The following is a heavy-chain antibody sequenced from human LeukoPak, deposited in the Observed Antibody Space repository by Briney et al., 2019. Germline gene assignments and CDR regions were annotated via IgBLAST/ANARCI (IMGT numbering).Heavy chain of an antibody. D-gene: IGHD2-2*02. CDR1: GFTFGSYW. CDR2: IKQDGSEK. V-gene: IGHV3-7*01. J-gene: IGHJ6*03. CDR3: AGGGYCSSTSCYMGYYYYYMDV. Sequence: GGSLRLSCAASGFTFGSYWMSWVRQAPGKGLEWVANIKQDGSEKYYVDSVKGRFTISRDNAKNSLYLQMNSLRAEDTAVYYCAGGGYCSSTSCYMGYYYYYMDVWGKGTTVTVSS.